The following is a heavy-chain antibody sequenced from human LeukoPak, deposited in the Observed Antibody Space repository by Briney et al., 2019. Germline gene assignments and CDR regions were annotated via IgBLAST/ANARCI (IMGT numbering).Heavy chain of an antibody. CDR3: AKEIDTLGTDAFDI. CDR2: ISGDGGST. D-gene: IGHD2-15*01. V-gene: IGHV3-43*02. J-gene: IGHJ3*02. CDR1: GFTFDDYA. Sequence: GGSLRLSCAASGFTFDDYAMHWVRQAPGKGLEWVSLISGDGGSTYYADSVRGRFTISRDNSKNSLYLQMDSLRTEDTAFYYCAKEIDTLGTDAFDIWGQGTMVTVSS.